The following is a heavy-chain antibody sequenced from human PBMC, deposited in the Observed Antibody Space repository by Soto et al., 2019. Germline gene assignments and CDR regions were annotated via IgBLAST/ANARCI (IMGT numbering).Heavy chain of an antibody. CDR3: ALRSMAVVPEY. V-gene: IGHV4-59*01. D-gene: IGHD3-22*01. Sequence: QVQLQESGPGLVKPSETLSLTCAVSGDSISSYYCMWIRQPPGKGLESIGYLYYGRSANYNPSLKSRVTWSVGTSANQCSLTLSSMTAADTAVYYCALRSMAVVPEYWGQGTLVTVSS. J-gene: IGHJ4*02. CDR2: LYYGRSA. CDR1: GDSISSYY.